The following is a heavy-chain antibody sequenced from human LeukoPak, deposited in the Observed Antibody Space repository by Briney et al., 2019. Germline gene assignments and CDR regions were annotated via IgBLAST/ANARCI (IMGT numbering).Heavy chain of an antibody. D-gene: IGHD5-24*01. V-gene: IGHV4-39*01. CDR1: GGSISSRSYF. CDR3: ARTPRDGYNNFDY. CDR2: IYYSGST. Sequence: SETLSLTCTVSGGSISSRSYFWGWIRQPPGKGLEWIGSIYYSGSTYYNPSLKSRVTISVDTSKNQFSLKLSSVTAADTAVYYCARTPRDGYNNFDYWGQGTLVTVSS. J-gene: IGHJ4*02.